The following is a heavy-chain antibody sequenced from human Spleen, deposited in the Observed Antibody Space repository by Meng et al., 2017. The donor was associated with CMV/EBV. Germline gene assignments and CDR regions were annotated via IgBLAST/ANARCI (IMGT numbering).Heavy chain of an antibody. J-gene: IGHJ4*02. Sequence: ASVKVSCKASGYIFTGYYMHWVRQAPGQGLEWMGWINPNSGGTNYAQKFQGRVTMTRDTSISTTYMELSRLRFDDTAVYYCARNVDTAMVYNPPNHDDYWGQGTLDTVSS. CDR2: INPNSGGT. CDR3: ARNVDTAMVYNPPNHDDY. D-gene: IGHD5-18*01. CDR1: GYIFTGYY. V-gene: IGHV1-2*02.